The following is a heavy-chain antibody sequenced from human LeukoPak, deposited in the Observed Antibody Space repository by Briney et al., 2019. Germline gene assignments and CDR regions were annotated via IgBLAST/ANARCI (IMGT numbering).Heavy chain of an antibody. J-gene: IGHJ4*02. D-gene: IGHD2-15*01. Sequence: PGGSLRLSCAASGFTFSRFAMSWVRQAPGKGLEWVSTISGSGGTTNYADSVKGRFTFSRDNSKNTLYLQMNSLRAEDTAVYYCARGAFGGGSSYGYWGQGTLVTVSS. CDR2: ISGSGGTT. V-gene: IGHV3-23*01. CDR3: ARGAFGGGSSYGY. CDR1: GFTFSRFA.